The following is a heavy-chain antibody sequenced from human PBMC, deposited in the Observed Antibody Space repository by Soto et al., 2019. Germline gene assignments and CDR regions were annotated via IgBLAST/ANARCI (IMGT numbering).Heavy chain of an antibody. CDR1: GFTFSNYA. V-gene: IGHV3-23*01. Sequence: EVQLLESGGGLVQPGGSLRLSCAASGFTFSNYAMHWVRQAPGKGLEWVSLISGSATNTYYADSVKGRFTISRDNSKNRLYLKMNSLRVEDTAVYFCARDLVGKGDYWGQGTLVTVSS. CDR2: ISGSATNT. CDR3: ARDLVGKGDY. J-gene: IGHJ4*02. D-gene: IGHD1-26*01.